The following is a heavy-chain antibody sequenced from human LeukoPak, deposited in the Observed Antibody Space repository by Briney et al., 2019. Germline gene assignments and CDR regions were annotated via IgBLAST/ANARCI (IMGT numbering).Heavy chain of an antibody. Sequence: PGGTLRLSCAASGFTFSSYSMNWVRQAPGKGLEWVSSISSSSSYIYYADSVKGRFTISRDNAKNSLYLQMNSLRAEDTAVYYCARAPVLIGDKNFLGDYYYYMDVWGKGTTVTVSS. CDR1: GFTFSSYS. J-gene: IGHJ6*03. CDR3: ARAPVLIGDKNFLGDYYYYMDV. D-gene: IGHD2/OR15-2a*01. V-gene: IGHV3-21*01. CDR2: ISSSSSYI.